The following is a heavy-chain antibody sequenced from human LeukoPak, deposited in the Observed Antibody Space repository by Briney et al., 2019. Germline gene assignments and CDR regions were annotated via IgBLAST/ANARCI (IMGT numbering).Heavy chain of an antibody. V-gene: IGHV3-21*01. J-gene: IGHJ4*02. CDR3: ARDDSSGWQYYFDY. CDR1: GFTFSSYS. Sequence: PWGSLRLSCAASGFTFSSYSMNWVRQAPGKGLEWVSSISSSSSCIYYADSVKGRFTTSRDNAKNSLYLQMNSLRAEDTAVYYCARDDSSGWQYYFDYWGQGTLVTVSS. D-gene: IGHD6-19*01. CDR2: ISSSSSCI.